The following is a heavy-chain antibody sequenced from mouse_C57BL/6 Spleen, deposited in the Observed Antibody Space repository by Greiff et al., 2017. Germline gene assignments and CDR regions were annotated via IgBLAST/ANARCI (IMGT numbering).Heavy chain of an antibody. CDR3: ANWDGFAY. J-gene: IGHJ3*01. Sequence: QVQLQQPGAELVKPGASVKLSCKASGYTFTSYWMHWVKQRPGQGLEWIGMIHPNSGSTNYNEKLKSKVTLTVDKSTSTAYMQLSSLTSEDAAVYYCANWDGFAYWGQGTLVTVSA. D-gene: IGHD4-1*02. CDR1: GYTFTSYW. V-gene: IGHV1-64*01. CDR2: IHPNSGST.